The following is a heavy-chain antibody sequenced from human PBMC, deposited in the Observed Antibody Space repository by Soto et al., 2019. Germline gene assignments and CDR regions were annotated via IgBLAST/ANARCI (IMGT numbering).Heavy chain of an antibody. Sequence: PGGSLRLSCAASGFTFSSCAMHWVRQAPGKGLEWVAVISYDGSNKYYADSVKGRFTISRDNSKNTLYLQMNSLRAEDTAVYYCARRSSSSEEDWFDPWGQGTLVTVSS. J-gene: IGHJ5*02. D-gene: IGHD6-6*01. CDR3: ARRSSSSEEDWFDP. V-gene: IGHV3-30-3*01. CDR1: GFTFSSCA. CDR2: ISYDGSNK.